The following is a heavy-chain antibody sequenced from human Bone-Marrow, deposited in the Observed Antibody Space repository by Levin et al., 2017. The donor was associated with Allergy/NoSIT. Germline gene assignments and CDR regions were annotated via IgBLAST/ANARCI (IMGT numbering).Heavy chain of an antibody. Sequence: QTGGSLRLSCTASGFTFATNAMNWVRQAPGKGLEWVSSIDGPGHRTNYADSVNGRFSISRDNSNNRLFLQLTNVRVEDTALYYCTRVGWHSKLDYWGQGALVTVSA. CDR3: TRVGWHSKLDY. CDR2: IDGPGHRT. V-gene: IGHV3-23*05. J-gene: IGHJ4*02. D-gene: IGHD1-26*01. CDR1: GFTFATNA.